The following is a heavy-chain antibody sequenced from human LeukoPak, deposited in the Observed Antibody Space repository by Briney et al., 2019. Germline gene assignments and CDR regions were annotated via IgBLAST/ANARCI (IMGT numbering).Heavy chain of an antibody. V-gene: IGHV3-23*01. D-gene: IGHD3-10*01. J-gene: IGHJ3*02. CDR2: ISGSGGST. CDR1: GFTFSSYA. Sequence: GGSLRLSCAASGFTFSSYAMSWVHQAPGKGLECVSAISGSGGSTYYADSVKGRFTISRDNSKNTLYLQMNSLRAEDTAVYYCAKEGPVYGSGREDAFDIWGQGTMVTVSS. CDR3: AKEGPVYGSGREDAFDI.